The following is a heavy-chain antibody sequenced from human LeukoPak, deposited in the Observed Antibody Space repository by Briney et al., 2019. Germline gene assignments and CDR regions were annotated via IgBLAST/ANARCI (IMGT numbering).Heavy chain of an antibody. V-gene: IGHV3-13*01. J-gene: IGHJ6*02. D-gene: IGHD5-12*01. Sequence: GGSLRLSCTASGFTLGSHDMHWVRQIPGQGLEWVAAVSSGFHAFFADSVQGRFTVSREDARNSLYLQMNSLKTEDTAVYYCTRHVDIVATTHYYYYYGMDVWGQGTTVTVSS. CDR2: VSSGFHA. CDR3: TRHVDIVATTHYYYYYGMDV. CDR1: GFTLGSHD.